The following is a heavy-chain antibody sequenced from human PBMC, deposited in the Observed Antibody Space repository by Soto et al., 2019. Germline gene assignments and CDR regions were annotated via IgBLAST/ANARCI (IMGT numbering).Heavy chain of an antibody. D-gene: IGHD3-22*01. Sequence: ASVKLSCKASGYPFTSYGISWVRQAPGQGLEWMGWISAYNGNTNYAQKLQGRVTMTTDTSTSTAYMELRSLRSEDTAVYYCARDWKYYYDSSGYYYGGVPFDYWGQGTLVTVSS. CDR1: GYPFTSYG. CDR2: ISAYNGNT. V-gene: IGHV1-18*01. J-gene: IGHJ4*02. CDR3: ARDWKYYYDSSGYYYGGVPFDY.